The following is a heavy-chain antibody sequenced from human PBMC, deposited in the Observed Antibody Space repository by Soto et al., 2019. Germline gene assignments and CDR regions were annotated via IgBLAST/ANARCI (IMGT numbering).Heavy chain of an antibody. J-gene: IGHJ4*02. CDR3: ARDRDNYGSGNYYNRIDF. V-gene: IGHV1-69*01. D-gene: IGHD3-10*01. CDR1: GGIFSTYA. CDR2: IIPLFGTR. Sequence: QVQLVQSGAEVKKPGSSVKVSCKASGGIFSTYAISWLRQAPGQGLEWMGGIIPLFGTRNYVQRFQGRVTLSAVESTCTAYIELSRLRSEDTAVYSCARDRDNYGSGNYYNRIDFWGQRTLVTVSS.